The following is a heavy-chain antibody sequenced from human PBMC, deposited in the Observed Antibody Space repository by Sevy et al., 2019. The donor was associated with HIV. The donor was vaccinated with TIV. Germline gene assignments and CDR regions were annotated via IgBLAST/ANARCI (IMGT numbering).Heavy chain of an antibody. Sequence: GGSLRLSCAASGFTFSSYGMHWVRQAPGKGLEWVAVISYDGSNKYYADSVKGRFTISRDNCKNTLYLQMNSLRAEDTAVYYCASNRRSDSSGYDSLGSVYYFDYWGQGTLVTVSS. D-gene: IGHD3-22*01. CDR2: ISYDGSNK. CDR3: ASNRRSDSSGYDSLGSVYYFDY. CDR1: GFTFSSYG. J-gene: IGHJ4*02. V-gene: IGHV3-30*03.